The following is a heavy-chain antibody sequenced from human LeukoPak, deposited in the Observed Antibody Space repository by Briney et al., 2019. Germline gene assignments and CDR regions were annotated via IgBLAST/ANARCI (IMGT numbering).Heavy chain of an antibody. D-gene: IGHD2-2*01. Sequence: GGSLRLSCAASGFTFSNYWMTWVRQAPGKGLEWVANIKQDGSEKYYVDSVKGRFTISRDNAKNPLYLQMNSLRAEDTAVYYCARGVLPAASSFAYWGQGTLVSVSS. J-gene: IGHJ4*02. CDR1: GFTFSNYW. CDR3: ARGVLPAASSFAY. V-gene: IGHV3-7*04. CDR2: IKQDGSEK.